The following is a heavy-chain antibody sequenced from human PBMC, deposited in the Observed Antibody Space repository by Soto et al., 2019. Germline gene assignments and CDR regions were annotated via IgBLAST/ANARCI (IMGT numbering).Heavy chain of an antibody. CDR2: INPNSGGT. CDR3: ARDIAVAGTSGLDY. J-gene: IGHJ4*02. CDR1: GYTFTGYY. Sequence: ASVKVSCKASGYTFTGYYMHWVRQAPGQGLEWMGWINPNSGGTNYAQKFQGWVTMTRDTSISTAYMELSRLRSDDTAVYYCARDIAVAGTSGLDYWGQGTLVTVSS. D-gene: IGHD6-19*01. V-gene: IGHV1-2*04.